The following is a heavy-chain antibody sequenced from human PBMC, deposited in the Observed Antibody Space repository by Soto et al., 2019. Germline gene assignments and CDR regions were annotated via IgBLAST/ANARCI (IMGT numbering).Heavy chain of an antibody. CDR1: GGSVSSGSYY. CDR2: IYYSGST. V-gene: IGHV4-61*01. CDR3: ERDSKGAYYYYGMDV. J-gene: IGHJ6*02. Sequence: SETLSLTCTVSGGSVSSGSYYWSWIRQPPGKGLEWIGYIYYSGSTNYNPSLKSRVTISVDTSKNQFSLKLSSVTAADTAVYYCERDSKGAYYYYGMDVWGQGTTVTVYS.